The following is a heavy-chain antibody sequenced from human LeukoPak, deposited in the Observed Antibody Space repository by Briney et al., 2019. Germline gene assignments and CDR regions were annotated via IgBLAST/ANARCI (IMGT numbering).Heavy chain of an antibody. CDR3: ARKPDYYGADY. D-gene: IGHD3-10*01. CDR1: GFTFSSHW. J-gene: IGHJ4*02. V-gene: IGHV3-74*01. Sequence: GGSLRLSCVASGFTFSSHWMHWVRQAPGKGLVWLSRIKGDGRSTSYADSVKGRFTISRDNAKSTLYLQMNSLKVEDTAVYYCARKPDYYGADYWGQGTLVTVSS. CDR2: IKGDGRST.